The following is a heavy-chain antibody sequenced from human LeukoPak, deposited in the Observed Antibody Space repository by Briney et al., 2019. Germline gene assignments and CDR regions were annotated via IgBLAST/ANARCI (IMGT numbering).Heavy chain of an antibody. CDR3: ARRGLKGYSSPFDY. J-gene: IGHJ4*02. Sequence: SETLSLTCAVYGGSFSGYYWSWIRQPPGKGLEWIGEINHSGSANYNPSLKSRVTISVDTSKNQFSLKLSSVTAADTAVYYCARRGLKGYSSPFDYWGQGTLVTVSS. CDR2: INHSGSA. V-gene: IGHV4-34*01. CDR1: GGSFSGYY. D-gene: IGHD5-18*01.